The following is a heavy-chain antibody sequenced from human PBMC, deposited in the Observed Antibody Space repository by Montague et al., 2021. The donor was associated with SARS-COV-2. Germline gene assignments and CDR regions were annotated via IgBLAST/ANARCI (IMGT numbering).Heavy chain of an antibody. V-gene: IGHV4-59*01. J-gene: IGHJ6*02. Sequence: SETLSLTCTVSGGSISNYYWSWIRQPPGKGLEWIGYISSSGSTNYNPSLKSRVTISVDTSKIQFSLRLSSVTSADTAVYYCARDNPSSRRLSMTKGDYYYGMDVWGQGTTVTVSS. CDR3: ARDNPSSRRLSMTKGDYYYGMDV. CDR1: GGSISNYY. D-gene: IGHD2/OR15-2a*01. CDR2: ISSSGST.